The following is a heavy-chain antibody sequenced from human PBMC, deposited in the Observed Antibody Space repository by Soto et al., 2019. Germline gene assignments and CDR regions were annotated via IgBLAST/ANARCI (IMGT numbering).Heavy chain of an antibody. CDR1: GFTFSSFG. CDR2: ISRSGTYI. CDR3: ARDTGVAPGPYSFDY. J-gene: IGHJ4*02. V-gene: IGHV3-21*01. D-gene: IGHD2-15*01. Sequence: LRLSCAASGFTFSSFGMNWVRQAPGKGLEWVSSISRSGTYIYYADSMKGRFTISRDNAKNSLFLQVSSLRADDTAVYYCARDTGVAPGPYSFDYWGQGTLVTVSS.